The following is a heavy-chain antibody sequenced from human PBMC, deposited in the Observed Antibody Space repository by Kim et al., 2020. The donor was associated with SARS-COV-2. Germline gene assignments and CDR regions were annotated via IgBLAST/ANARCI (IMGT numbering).Heavy chain of an antibody. CDR2: INHGGTTA. CDR3: ARRSGYYFSLSGLGTFD. D-gene: IGHD3-3*01. J-gene: IGHJ4*01. Sequence: GGSLRLSCAASGFTFINYCMSWVRQAPGKGLEWVAYINHGGTTAYYVDSVRGRFTISRDNSENSLFLQMDSLSAEDTAVYFCARRSGYYFSLSGLGTFD. V-gene: IGHV3-7*01. CDR1: GFTFINYC.